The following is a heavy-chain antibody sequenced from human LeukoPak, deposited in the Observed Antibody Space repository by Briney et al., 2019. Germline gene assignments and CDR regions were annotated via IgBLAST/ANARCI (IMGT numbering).Heavy chain of an antibody. CDR2: ISGHNDNA. D-gene: IGHD6-19*01. J-gene: IGHJ4*02. CDR1: GYTFSTYG. V-gene: IGHV1-18*01. CDR3: ARYLGHSSGSKRGFDY. Sequence: ASVKVSCKASGYTFSTYGISWVRQAPGQGLEWQGWISGHNDNANYVQEFQDRVTMTTDTSTTTAYMELRSLTSDDTAVYFCARYLGHSSGSKRGFDYWGQGTLVTVSS.